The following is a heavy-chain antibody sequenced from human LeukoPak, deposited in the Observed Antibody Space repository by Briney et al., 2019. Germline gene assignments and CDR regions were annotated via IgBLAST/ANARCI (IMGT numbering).Heavy chain of an antibody. D-gene: IGHD6-13*01. CDR3: AKVGQQLPHYYYGMDV. CDR1: GFTFSSYG. V-gene: IGHV3-30*18. J-gene: IGHJ6*02. Sequence: GRSLRLSCAASGFTFSSYGMHWVRQAPGKGLEWVAVISYDGSNKYYADSVKGRFTISRDNSKNTLYLQMNSLRAEDTAVYYCAKVGQQLPHYYYGMDVWGQGTTVTVSS. CDR2: ISYDGSNK.